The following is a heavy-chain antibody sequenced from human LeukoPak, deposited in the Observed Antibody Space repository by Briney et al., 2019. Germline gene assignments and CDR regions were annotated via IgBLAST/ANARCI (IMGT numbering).Heavy chain of an antibody. Sequence: PSETLSLTCTVSGASISSSSYYWGWIRQPPGKGLEWIGSIYYSGNTYYNPSLKSRVTISVDTSKNQFSLRLSSVTAADTAVYYCASRRGPSIVGSGRQTYYYYYGMDVWGQGTTVTVSS. CDR2: IYYSGNT. CDR3: ASRRGPSIVGSGRQTYYYYYGMDV. D-gene: IGHD3-10*01. CDR1: GASISSSSYY. J-gene: IGHJ6*02. V-gene: IGHV4-39*07.